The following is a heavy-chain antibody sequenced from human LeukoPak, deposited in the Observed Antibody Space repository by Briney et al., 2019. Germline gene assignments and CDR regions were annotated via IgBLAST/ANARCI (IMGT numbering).Heavy chain of an antibody. CDR2: IYPGDSGT. CDR1: GYSFTSHW. Sequence: GESLKISCKGSGYSFTSHWIGWVRQMPGKGLEWMGIIYPGDSGTRYSPSFQGQVTISADKSISTAYLQWSSLKASDTAMYYCARRYCSGSTCYSFDSWGQGTLVTVSS. V-gene: IGHV5-51*01. D-gene: IGHD2-15*01. CDR3: ARRYCSGSTCYSFDS. J-gene: IGHJ4*02.